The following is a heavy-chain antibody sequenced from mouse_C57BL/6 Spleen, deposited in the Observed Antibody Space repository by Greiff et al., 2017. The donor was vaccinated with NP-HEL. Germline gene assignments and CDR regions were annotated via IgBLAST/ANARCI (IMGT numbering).Heavy chain of an antibody. D-gene: IGHD1-1*01. CDR3: ARRTITTVVATNCDV. J-gene: IGHJ1*03. CDR1: GYTFTSYW. CDR2: IYPGSGST. Sequence: QVQLQQPGAELVKPGASVKMSCKASGYTFTSYWITWVKQRPGQGLEWIGDIYPGSGSTNYNEKFKSKATLTVDTSSSTAYMQLSSLTSEDSAVYYCARRTITTVVATNCDVWGTGTTVTVSS. V-gene: IGHV1-55*01.